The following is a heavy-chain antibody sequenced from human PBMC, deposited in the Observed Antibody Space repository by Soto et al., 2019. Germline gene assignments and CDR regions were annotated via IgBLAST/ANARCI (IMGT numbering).Heavy chain of an antibody. CDR3: ARVRYAYGWFDP. V-gene: IGHV1-69*02. J-gene: IGHJ5*02. D-gene: IGHD5-12*01. Sequence: QVQLVQSGAEVKKPGSSVKVSCKASGCTLSSYTISWVRQAPGQGLEWMGRIIPILGIANYAQKFKGRVTINAHKSTSTAYMELSSLRSEDTAVYYCARVRYAYGWFDPCGQGTLVTVSS. CDR1: GCTLSSYT. CDR2: IIPILGIA.